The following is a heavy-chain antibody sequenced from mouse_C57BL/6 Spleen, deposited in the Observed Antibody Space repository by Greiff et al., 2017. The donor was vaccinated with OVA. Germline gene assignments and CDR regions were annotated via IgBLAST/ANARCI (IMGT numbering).Heavy chain of an antibody. CDR2: IYPRDGST. V-gene: IGHV1-85*01. Sequence: QVHVKQSGPELVKPGASVKLSCKASGYTFTSYDINWVKQRPGQGLEWIGWIYPRDGSTKYNEKFKGKATLTVDTSSSTAYMELHSLTSEDSAVYFCAREPIYYGSLYYYAMDYWGQGTSVTVSS. D-gene: IGHD1-1*01. J-gene: IGHJ4*01. CDR1: GYTFTSYD. CDR3: AREPIYYGSLYYYAMDY.